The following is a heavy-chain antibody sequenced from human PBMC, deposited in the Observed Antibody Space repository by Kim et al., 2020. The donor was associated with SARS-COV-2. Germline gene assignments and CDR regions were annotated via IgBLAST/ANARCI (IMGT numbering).Heavy chain of an antibody. CDR1: GYTFSNFG. J-gene: IGHJ6*02. CDR3: ARLGVTMIESSGFPKYCGMDA. CDR2: IYPNDSKT. V-gene: IGHV5-51*01. D-gene: IGHD3-22*01. Sequence: GESLKISCKGSGYTFSNFGIAWVRQMPGKGLEWMGTIYPNDSKTTYSPSFQGQVTISVDKFINTAYLHWSGLKAPDTAMYYCARLGVTMIESSGFPKYCGMDAWGLGTTVTVSS.